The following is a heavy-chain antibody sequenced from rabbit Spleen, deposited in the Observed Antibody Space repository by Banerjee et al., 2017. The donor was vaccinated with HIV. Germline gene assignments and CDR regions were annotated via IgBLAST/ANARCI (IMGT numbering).Heavy chain of an antibody. D-gene: IGHD8-1*01. CDR1: GFSFNYNDY. CDR2: IGATITYTT. J-gene: IGHJ6*01. Sequence: QSLEESGGDLVKPGAALTLTCTASGFSFNYNDYMCWVRQPPGKGPEWIACIGATITYTTYYATWAKGRFTIPKTSSTTVTLQMTSLTAADTATYFCARDSGTSFSSYGMDLWGPGTLVTVS. CDR3: ARDSGTSFSSYGMDL. V-gene: IGHV1S40*01.